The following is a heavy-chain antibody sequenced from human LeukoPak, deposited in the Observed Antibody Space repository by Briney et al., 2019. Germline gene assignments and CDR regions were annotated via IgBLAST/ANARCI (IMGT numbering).Heavy chain of an antibody. J-gene: IGHJ4*02. CDR1: GYTFTGYY. D-gene: IGHD3-10*01. V-gene: IGHV1-2*02. CDR2: INPNSGGT. Sequence: ASVTVSCKASGYTFTGYYMHWVRQAPGQGLEWMGWINPNSGGTNYAQKFQGRVTMTRDTSISTAYMELSRLRSDDTAVYYCASVRGSGSYYNDYWGQGTLVTVSS. CDR3: ASVRGSGSYYNDY.